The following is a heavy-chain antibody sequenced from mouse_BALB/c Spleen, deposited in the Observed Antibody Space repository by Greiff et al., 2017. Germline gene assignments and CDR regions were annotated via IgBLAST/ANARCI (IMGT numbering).Heavy chain of an antibody. CDR2: ISSGGSYT. V-gene: IGHV5-6*02. CDR1: GFTFSSYG. CDR3: ARDPSMDY. Sequence: DVKLQESGGDLVKPGGSLKLSCAASGFTFSSYGMSWVRQTPDKRLEWVATISSGGSYTYYPDSVKGRFTISRDNAKNTLYLQMSSLKSEDTAMYYCARDPSMDYWGQGTSVTVSS. J-gene: IGHJ4*01.